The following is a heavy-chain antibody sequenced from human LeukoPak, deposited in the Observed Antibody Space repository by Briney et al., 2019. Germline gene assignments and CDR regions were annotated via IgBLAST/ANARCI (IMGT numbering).Heavy chain of an antibody. J-gene: IGHJ3*02. Sequence: KPGGSLRLSCTASGFTFSNAWMSWVRQAPGKGLEWVGRIKSKNDGGTTDYAAPVKGRVTISRDDSKNTLYLQMNSLKTEDTALYYCTTFPSGFDIWGQGTMVTVPS. CDR1: GFTFSNAW. D-gene: IGHD3-3*01. V-gene: IGHV3-15*05. CDR2: IKSKNDGGTT. CDR3: TTFPSGFDI.